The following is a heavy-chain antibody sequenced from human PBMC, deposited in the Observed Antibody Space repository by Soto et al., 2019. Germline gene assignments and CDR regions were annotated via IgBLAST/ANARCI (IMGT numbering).Heavy chain of an antibody. V-gene: IGHV1-2*06. CDR2: MNLDTGGT. CDR1: GYRFTTFY. J-gene: IGHJ4*02. D-gene: IGHD5-18*01. CDR3: ARDGNFASRGYSFGFDC. Sequence: ASVKVSCKASGYRFTTFYIHWVRQAPGQGLEWMGRMNLDTGGTTYAQKFQGRVTMTRDTSISTAYMEVTNLKSDDTAIYYCARDGNFASRGYSFGFDCWGQGTRFTISS.